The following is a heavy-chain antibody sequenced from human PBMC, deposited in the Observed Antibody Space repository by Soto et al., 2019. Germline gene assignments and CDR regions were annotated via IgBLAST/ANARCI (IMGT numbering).Heavy chain of an antibody. V-gene: IGHV5-10-1*01. D-gene: IGHD3-16*02. CDR2: IDPSDSYT. CDR3: ARRRISDYVWGSYRYTHDFDY. CDR1: GYSVTSYW. Sequence: GESVQSSCKGCGYSVTSYWMSWVRQKHGKGLEWMGRIDPSDSYTNYSPSFQGHVTISADKSISTAYLQWSSLKASDTAMYYCARRRISDYVWGSYRYTHDFDYWGQGTLVTVSS. J-gene: IGHJ4*02.